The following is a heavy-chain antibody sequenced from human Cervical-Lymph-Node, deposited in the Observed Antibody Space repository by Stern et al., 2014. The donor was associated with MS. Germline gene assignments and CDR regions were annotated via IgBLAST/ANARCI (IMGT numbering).Heavy chain of an antibody. CDR2: VNTSGAT. D-gene: IGHD2-8*02. CDR1: GDSISSYTHY. V-gene: IGHV4-39*01. J-gene: IGHJ4*02. Sequence: QLQLQESGPGLVKPSETLSLTCAVSGDSISSYTHYWAWIRQPPGKGLEWIGSVNTSGATYNTPPLKSPSPIPVKTPKNHFSLGLNSVTAADTAVYYCAKHACTGAACPFDLWGQGTLVTVSS. CDR3: AKHACTGAACPFDL.